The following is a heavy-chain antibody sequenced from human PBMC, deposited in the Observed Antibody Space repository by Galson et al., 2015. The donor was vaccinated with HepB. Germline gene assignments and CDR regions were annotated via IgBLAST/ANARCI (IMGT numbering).Heavy chain of an antibody. CDR2: IKSENDGGTT. Sequence: SLILSCAAYRFTFGNAWMNWVRQAPGRGLEWVGRIKSENDGGTTDYAAPVHGRFTISRDDSKNTLYLQMNSLKNEDTATYFCTTERNLATIDSFYCYAMDVWGQGTTVTVSS. CDR1: RFTFGNAW. CDR3: TTERNLATIDSFYCYAMDV. V-gene: IGHV3-15*01. D-gene: IGHD4/OR15-4a*01. J-gene: IGHJ6*02.